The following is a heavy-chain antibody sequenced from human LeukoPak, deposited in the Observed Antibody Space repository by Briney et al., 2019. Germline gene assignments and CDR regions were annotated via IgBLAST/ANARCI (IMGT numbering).Heavy chain of an antibody. J-gene: IGHJ4*02. CDR1: GFTVSSNY. CDR3: ASNHYDSSGYNH. D-gene: IGHD3-22*01. CDR2: ISSSSSYI. V-gene: IGHV3-21*01. Sequence: GGSLRLSCAASGFTVSSNYMSWVRQAPGKGLEWVSSISSSSSYIYYADSVKGRFTISRDNAKNSLYLQMNSLRAEDTAVYYCASNHYDSSGYNHWGQGTLVTVSS.